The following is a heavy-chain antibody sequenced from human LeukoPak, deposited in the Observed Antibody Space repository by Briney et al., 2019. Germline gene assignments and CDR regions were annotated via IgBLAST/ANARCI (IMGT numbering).Heavy chain of an antibody. CDR2: IYYSGST. CDR3: ARGGSSWSP. Sequence: SGTLSLTCTVSGGSISSYYWSWIRQPPGKGLEWIGYIYYSGSTNYNPSLKSRVTISVDTSKNQFSLKLSSVTAADTAVYYCARGGSSWSPWGQGTLVTVSS. CDR1: GGSISSYY. D-gene: IGHD6-13*01. J-gene: IGHJ5*02. V-gene: IGHV4-59*01.